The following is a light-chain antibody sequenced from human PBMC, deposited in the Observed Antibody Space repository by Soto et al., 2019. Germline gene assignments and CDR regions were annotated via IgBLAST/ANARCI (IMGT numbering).Light chain of an antibody. V-gene: IGLV2-8*01. CDR3: TAFAGRNTLL. Sequence: QSALTQPPSASGSPGQSVTISCTGTSSDIGGYNYVSWYRQQPGKAPKLMIFEISKRPSGVPDRFSGSKFGNTASLTVSGLQTEDEDDYYCTAFAGRNTLLFGGGTKLTVL. J-gene: IGLJ3*02. CDR1: SSDIGGYNY. CDR2: EIS.